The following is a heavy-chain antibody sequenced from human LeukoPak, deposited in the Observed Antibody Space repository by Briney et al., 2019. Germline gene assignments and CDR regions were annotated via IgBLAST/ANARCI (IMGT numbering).Heavy chain of an antibody. CDR2: ISGSGGST. CDR1: GFTFSSYE. CDR3: AKAVGATLGAFDI. J-gene: IGHJ3*02. D-gene: IGHD1-26*01. V-gene: IGHV3-23*01. Sequence: GGSLRLSCAASGFTFSSYEMNWVRQAPGKGLEWVSAISGSGGSTYYADSVKGRFTISRDNSKNTLYLQMNSLRAEDTAVYYCAKAVGATLGAFDIWGQGTMVTVSS.